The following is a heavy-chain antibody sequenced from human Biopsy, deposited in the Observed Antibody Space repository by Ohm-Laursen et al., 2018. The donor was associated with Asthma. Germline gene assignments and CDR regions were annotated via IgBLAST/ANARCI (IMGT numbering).Heavy chain of an antibody. CDR3: ARAVDYSHYYGIDV. CDR1: GYTFNSAG. Sequence: EASVKVSCKTSGYTFNSAGITWVRQAPGQGPEWMGWISVYNGNTKVAQKLQDRVTMITDTSTSTAYMELRSLRSDDTAVYFCARAVDYSHYYGIDVWGQGTTVTVS. V-gene: IGHV1-18*01. J-gene: IGHJ6*02. CDR2: ISVYNGNT. D-gene: IGHD3-10*01.